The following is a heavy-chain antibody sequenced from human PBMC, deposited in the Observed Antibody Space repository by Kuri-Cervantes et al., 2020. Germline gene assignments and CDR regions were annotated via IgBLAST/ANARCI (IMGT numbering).Heavy chain of an antibody. CDR1: RGSISSYY. V-gene: IGHV4-59*12. CDR2: ISYSGST. D-gene: IGHD3-10*01. Sequence: SETLSLTCTVSRGSISSYYWSWIRQPPGKGLEWIGYISYSGSTNYNPSLKSRVTISVDKSKNQFSLKLSSVTAADTAVYYCARGPYYGSGSYYSKGFLDYWGQGTLVTVSS. CDR3: ARGPYYGSGSYYSKGFLDY. J-gene: IGHJ4*02.